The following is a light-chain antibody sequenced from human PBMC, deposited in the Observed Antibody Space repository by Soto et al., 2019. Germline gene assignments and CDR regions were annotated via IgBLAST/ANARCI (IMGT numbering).Light chain of an antibody. V-gene: IGLV2-14*01. CDR2: EVS. CDR3: SSYTSSRIDYV. CDR1: SSDVGGYNY. Sequence: QSALTQPASVSGSPGQSIIISGTGTSSDVGGYNYVSWYQQHPGKAPKLMIYEVSNRPSGVSNRFSGSKSGNTASLTISGLQAEDEADYYCSSYTSSRIDYVFGTGTKLTVL. J-gene: IGLJ1*01.